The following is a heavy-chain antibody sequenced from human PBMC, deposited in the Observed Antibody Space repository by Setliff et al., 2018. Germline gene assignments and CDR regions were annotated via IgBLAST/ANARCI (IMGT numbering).Heavy chain of an antibody. CDR3: TFARDGYDVFDI. D-gene: IGHD5-18*01. J-gene: IGHJ3*02. CDR1: GFSFSGSA. V-gene: IGHV3-73*01. CDR2: IRGRTDNYAT. Sequence: LRLSCAASGFSFSGSAVYWVRQASVKGLEWIGRIRGRTDNYATAYAASVRGRFTISRDDSKNTAYLQMNSLKTEDTAAYYCTFARDGYDVFDIWGQGTMVTVSS.